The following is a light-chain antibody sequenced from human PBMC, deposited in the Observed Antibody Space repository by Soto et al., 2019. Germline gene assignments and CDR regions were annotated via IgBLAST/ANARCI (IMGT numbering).Light chain of an antibody. CDR2: GAS. CDR3: QQSDNWPLLS. Sequence: EIVMTQSPATLSVSPGERATLSCRASQSVSSNLAWYQQIPGQAPRLLIYGASTRATGIPARFSGSGSGTDFTLTISSLQSEDFAVYYCQQSDNWPLLSFGGGTKVEIK. V-gene: IGKV3-15*01. J-gene: IGKJ4*01. CDR1: QSVSSN.